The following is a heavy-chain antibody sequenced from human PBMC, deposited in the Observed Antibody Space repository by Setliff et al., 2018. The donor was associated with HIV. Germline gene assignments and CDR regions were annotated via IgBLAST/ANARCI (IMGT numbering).Heavy chain of an antibody. CDR2: IYYSGST. CDR3: ARDPGITAAGTEYFDS. CDR1: GGSISNSRYY. D-gene: IGHD6-13*01. J-gene: IGHJ4*02. V-gene: IGHV4-61*01. Sequence: SETLSLTCTVSGGSISNSRYYWSWIRQPPGKGLEWIGYIYYSGSTNYNPSLKSRVTISVDTSKIQFSLKLSSVTAADTAIYYCARDPGITAAGTEYFDSWGQGILVTVSS.